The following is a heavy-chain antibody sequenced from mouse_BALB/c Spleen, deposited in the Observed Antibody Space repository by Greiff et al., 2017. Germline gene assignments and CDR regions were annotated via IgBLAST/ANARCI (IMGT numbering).Heavy chain of an antibody. D-gene: IGHD2-1*01. CDR1: GFTFSSYA. Sequence: DVHLVESGGGLVKPGGSLKLSCAASGFTFSSYAMSWVRQTPEKRLEWVATISSGGSYTYYPDSVKGRFTISRDNAKNTLYLQMSSLRSEDTAMYYCARLGENYGNLYAMDYWGQGTSVTVSS. CDR2: ISSGGSYT. V-gene: IGHV5-9-3*01. J-gene: IGHJ4*01. CDR3: ARLGENYGNLYAMDY.